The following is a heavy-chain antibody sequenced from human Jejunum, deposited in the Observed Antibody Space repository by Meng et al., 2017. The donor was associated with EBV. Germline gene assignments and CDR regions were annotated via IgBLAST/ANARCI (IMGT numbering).Heavy chain of an antibody. V-gene: IGHV3-23*01. J-gene: IGHJ4*02. CDR2: IYASGEAT. Sequence: GGARSFFWSASGFTFSRFAMSWVRQAPGKGLEWVSGIYASGEATGYADSVKGRFTISRDNSKNTLYLQMNSLRAEDTAIYYCAKEISGAIQVVVPSDHWGQGTLVTVSS. D-gene: IGHD2-2*01. CDR1: GFTFSRFA. CDR3: AKEISGAIQVVVPSDH.